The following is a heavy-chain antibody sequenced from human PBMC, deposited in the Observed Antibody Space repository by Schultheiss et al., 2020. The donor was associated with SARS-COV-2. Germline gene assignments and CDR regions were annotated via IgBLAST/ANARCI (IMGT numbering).Heavy chain of an antibody. CDR3: ARGVAVAGHYYYYGMDV. CDR1: GGSISSYY. V-gene: IGHV4-59*01. CDR2: IYYSGTT. J-gene: IGHJ6*02. Sequence: SQTLSLTCTVSGGSISSYYWSWIRQPPGKGLEWIGYIYYSGTTSYNPSLKSRVTISVDTSKNQFSLKLSSVTAADTAVYYCARGVAVAGHYYYYGMDVWGQGTTVTVSS. D-gene: IGHD6-19*01.